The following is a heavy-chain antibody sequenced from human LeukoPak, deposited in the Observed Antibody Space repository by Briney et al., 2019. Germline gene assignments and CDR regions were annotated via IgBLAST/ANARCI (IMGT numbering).Heavy chain of an antibody. J-gene: IGHJ3*02. CDR3: AIHDGLLDAFDI. Sequence: ASVKVSCKASGYTFTGYYMLWVRQAPGQGLEWMGWINPNSGGTNYAQKFQGRVTMTRDTSISTAYMELSRLRSDDTAVYYCAIHDGLLDAFDIWGQGTMVTVSS. CDR2: INPNSGGT. CDR1: GYTFTGYY. V-gene: IGHV1-2*02. D-gene: IGHD1-1*01.